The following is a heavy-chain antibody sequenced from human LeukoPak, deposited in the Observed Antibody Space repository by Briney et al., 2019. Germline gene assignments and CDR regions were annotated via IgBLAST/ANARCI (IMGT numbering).Heavy chain of an antibody. V-gene: IGHV4-38-2*02. CDR1: GYSISSAYY. CDR3: ARGPYSYDSSGAFDI. Sequence: PSETLSLTCSVSGYSISSAYYWGWIRQPPGKGLEWIGSIFYSGNTYYNPSLKSRVTISVDTSKNQFSLKLSSVTAADTAVYFCARGPYSYDSSGAFDIWGQGTMVTVSS. CDR2: IFYSGNT. J-gene: IGHJ3*02. D-gene: IGHD3-22*01.